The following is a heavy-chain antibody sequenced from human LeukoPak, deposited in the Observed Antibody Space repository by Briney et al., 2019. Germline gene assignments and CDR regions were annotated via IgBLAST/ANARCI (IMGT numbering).Heavy chain of an antibody. D-gene: IGHD6-6*01. Sequence: ASVKVSCKASGYTFTSYGISWVRQAPGQGLEWMGWISAYNGNTNYAQKLQGRVTMTTDTSTSTAYMGLSSLRSEDTAVYYCARGQYRKRNWFDPWGQGTLVTVSS. CDR2: ISAYNGNT. CDR1: GYTFTSYG. J-gene: IGHJ5*02. V-gene: IGHV1-18*01. CDR3: ARGQYRKRNWFDP.